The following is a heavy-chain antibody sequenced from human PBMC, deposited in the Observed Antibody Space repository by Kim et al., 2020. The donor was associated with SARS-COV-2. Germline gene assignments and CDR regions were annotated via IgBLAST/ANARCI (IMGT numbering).Heavy chain of an antibody. CDR1: GFTFRSFW. J-gene: IGHJ4*02. CDR3: AKVEGGLNPLYYFDS. Sequence: GGSLRLSCAASGFTFRSFWLTWVRQVPGKGLECVANIKPGGSEKSYADSVKGRFTISRDDAENSLYLQMSSLKVEDTAIYYCAKVEGGLNPLYYFDSWGQGALVTVSS. V-gene: IGHV3-7*01. CDR2: IKPGGSEK. D-gene: IGHD3-16*01.